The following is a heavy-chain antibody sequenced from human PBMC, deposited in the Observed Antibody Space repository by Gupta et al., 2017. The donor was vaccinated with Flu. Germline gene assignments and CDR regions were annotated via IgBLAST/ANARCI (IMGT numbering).Heavy chain of an antibody. D-gene: IGHD3-22*01. CDR1: GFPFSSYA. J-gene: IGHJ5*02. V-gene: IGHV3-23*01. CDR2: ISGSGGST. CDR3: AKDQGTSYYDSSGKYNWFDP. Sequence: EVQLLESGGGLVQPGGSLRLSCAASGFPFSSYAMSWVRQAPGKGLEWVSAISGSGGSTYYADSVKGRFTISRDNSKNTLYLQMNSLRAEDTAVYYCAKDQGTSYYDSSGKYNWFDPWGQGTLVTVSS.